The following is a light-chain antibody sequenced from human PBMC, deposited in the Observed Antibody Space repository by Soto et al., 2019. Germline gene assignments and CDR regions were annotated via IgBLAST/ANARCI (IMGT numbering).Light chain of an antibody. CDR3: GTWDSSLSFV. CDR2: DND. CDR1: SSNIGYSY. J-gene: IGLJ7*01. Sequence: QSVLTQPPSVSAAPGQKVTISCSGSSSNIGYSYVSWFQQLPGTAPKLLIYDNDKRPSGIPDRFSGSKSGTSATMCITGIQTGDEDDYYCGTWDSSLSFVFGGGTQLTVL. V-gene: IGLV1-51*01.